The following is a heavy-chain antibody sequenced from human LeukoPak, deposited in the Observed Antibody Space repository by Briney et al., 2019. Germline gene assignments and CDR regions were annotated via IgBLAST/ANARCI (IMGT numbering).Heavy chain of an antibody. CDR1: GFTFSSYE. CDR2: ISSSGSTI. D-gene: IGHD2-2*01. Sequence: GGSLRLSCAASGFTFSSYEMNWVRQAPGKGVEWVSYISSSGSTIYYADSVKGRFTISRDNAKNSLYLQMNSLRAEDTAVYYCARDGVVVPAAIYNYYYGMDVWGKGTTVTVSS. V-gene: IGHV3-48*03. CDR3: ARDGVVVPAAIYNYYYGMDV. J-gene: IGHJ6*04.